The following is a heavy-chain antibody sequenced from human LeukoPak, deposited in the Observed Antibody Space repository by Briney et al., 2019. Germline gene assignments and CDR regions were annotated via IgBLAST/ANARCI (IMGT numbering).Heavy chain of an antibody. CDR3: ARENGGWYLLGWVRGYHMDV. D-gene: IGHD6-19*01. CDR1: GGSFSGYY. Sequence: SETLSLTCAVYGGSFSGYYWSWIRQPPGKGLEWIGEINHSGSTNYNPSLKSRVTISVDTSKNQFSLKLSSVTAADTAVYYCARENGGWYLLGWVRGYHMDVWGKGTTVTVSS. J-gene: IGHJ6*03. V-gene: IGHV4-34*01. CDR2: INHSGST.